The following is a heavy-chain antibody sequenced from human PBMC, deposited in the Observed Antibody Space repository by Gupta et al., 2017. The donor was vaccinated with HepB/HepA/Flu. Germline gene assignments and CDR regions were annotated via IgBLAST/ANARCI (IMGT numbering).Heavy chain of an antibody. Sequence: EVKLVESGGGLVQPGGSLRLSCAASGFTFSTYHMNWVRQAPGKGLEWVANVNQDESAKYYVDSVKGRFTISRDNAKNSLYLQMNSLRAEDTAVYYCARPSCSSTSCYLENWGQGTLVTVSS. CDR1: GFTFSTYH. V-gene: IGHV3-7*01. J-gene: IGHJ4*02. CDR3: ARPSCSSTSCYLEN. D-gene: IGHD2-2*01. CDR2: VNQDESAK.